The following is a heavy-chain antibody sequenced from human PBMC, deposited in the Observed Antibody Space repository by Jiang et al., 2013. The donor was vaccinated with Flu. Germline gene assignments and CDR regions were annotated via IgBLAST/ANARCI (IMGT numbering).Heavy chain of an antibody. CDR1: GGTFSSYA. CDR3: ARPGPNYYDSSGYYYGFDY. CDR2: IIPIFGTA. J-gene: IGHJ4*02. Sequence: GAEVKKPGSSVKVSCKASGGTFSSYAISWVRQAPGQGLEWMGGIIPIFGTANYAQKFQGRVTITADESTSTAYMELSSLRSEDTAVYYCARPGPNYYDSSGYYYGFDYWGQGTLVTVSS. V-gene: IGHV1-69*01. D-gene: IGHD3-22*01.